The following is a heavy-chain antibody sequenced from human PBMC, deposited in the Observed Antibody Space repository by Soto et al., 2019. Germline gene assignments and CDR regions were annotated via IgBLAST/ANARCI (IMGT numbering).Heavy chain of an antibody. V-gene: IGHV4-30-4*01. CDR1: GGSISSGDYY. Sequence: QVQLQESGPGLVKPSQTLSLTCTVSGGSISSGDYYWSWIRKPPGKVLEWIGYIYYRGSTYYNPYLKSRVTISVDTSKNHFSLKVGSVTAADTAVYYCAKDIQGGEGGFDYRGHGTLVTVSS. D-gene: IGHD3-16*01. J-gene: IGHJ4*01. CDR2: IYYRGST. CDR3: AKDIQGGEGGFDY.